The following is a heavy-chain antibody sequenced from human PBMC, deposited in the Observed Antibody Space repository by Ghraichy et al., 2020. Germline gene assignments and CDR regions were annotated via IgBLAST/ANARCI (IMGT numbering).Heavy chain of an antibody. J-gene: IGHJ4*02. V-gene: IGHV3-30*04. Sequence: GGSLRLSCAASGFTFSSYAMHWVRQAPGKGLEWVAVISYDGSNKYYADSVKGRFTISRDNSKNTLYLQMNSLRAEDTAVYYCATNEVTIAGVGYWGQGTLVTVSS. CDR2: ISYDGSNK. CDR1: GFTFSSYA. D-gene: IGHD4-11*01. CDR3: ATNEVTIAGVGY.